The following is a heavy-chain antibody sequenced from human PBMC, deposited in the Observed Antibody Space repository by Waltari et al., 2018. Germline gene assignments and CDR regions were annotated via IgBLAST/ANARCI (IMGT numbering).Heavy chain of an antibody. CDR1: GFSLSHYP. Sequence: QVHLMESGGGVVQPGGSLRVFGAASGFSLSHYPLHWAGQAPGKGREWVAVMSYDCPNTFYADSVKGRFTISRDTSKNTLYLQMNSLRSEDTAVYYCARGGACSGENCYWGWFDPWGQGTLVTVSS. CDR2: MSYDCPNT. D-gene: IGHD2-15*01. CDR3: ARGGACSGENCYWGWFDP. J-gene: IGHJ5*02. V-gene: IGHV3-30*04.